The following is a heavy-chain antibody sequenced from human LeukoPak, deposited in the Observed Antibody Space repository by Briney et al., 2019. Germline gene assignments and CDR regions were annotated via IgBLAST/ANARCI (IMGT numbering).Heavy chain of an antibody. CDR1: GGSISSYY. D-gene: IGHD3-22*01. CDR3: ARDGYYYDSTGYSGDY. Sequence: TSETLSLTCTVSGGSISSYYWSWIRQPAGKGLEWIGRIYTSGSTNYNPSLKSRVTTSVDTSKNQFSVRLSSVTAADTAVYYCARDGYYYDSTGYSGDYWGQGTLVTVSS. V-gene: IGHV4-4*07. CDR2: IYTSGST. J-gene: IGHJ4*02.